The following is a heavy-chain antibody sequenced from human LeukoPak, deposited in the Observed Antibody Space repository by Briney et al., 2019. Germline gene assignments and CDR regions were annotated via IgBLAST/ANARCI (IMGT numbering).Heavy chain of an antibody. J-gene: IGHJ6*02. CDR1: GGSFSGYY. CDR2: INHSGST. CDR3: ARTACSSTSCLYYYYGMDV. Sequence: SETLSLTCAVYGGSFSGYYWSWIRQPPGKGLEWIGEINHSGSTNYNPSLKSRVTISVDTSKNQFSLKLSSVTAADTAVYYCARTACSSTSCLYYYYGMDVWGQGTTVTVSS. V-gene: IGHV4-34*01. D-gene: IGHD2-2*01.